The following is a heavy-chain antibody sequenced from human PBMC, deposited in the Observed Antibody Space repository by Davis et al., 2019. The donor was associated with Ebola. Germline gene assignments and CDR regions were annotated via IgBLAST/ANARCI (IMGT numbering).Heavy chain of an antibody. D-gene: IGHD4-17*01. V-gene: IGHV3-73*01. CDR1: GFTFSGSA. CDR3: TRHTTVTTPDWYGMDV. J-gene: IGHJ6*02. CDR2: IRSKANSYAT. Sequence: GGSLRLSCAASGFTFSGSAMHWVRQASGKGLEWVGRIRSKANSYATAYAASVKGRFTISRDDSKNTAYLQMNSLKTEDTAVYYCTRHTTVTTPDWYGMDVWGQGTTVTVSS.